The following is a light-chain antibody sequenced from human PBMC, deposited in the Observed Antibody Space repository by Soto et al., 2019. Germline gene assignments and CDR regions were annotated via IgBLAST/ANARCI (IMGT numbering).Light chain of an antibody. V-gene: IGKV1-39*01. CDR3: QQSYSSPPWT. CDR2: DAS. Sequence: DIQLTQSPSSLSASVGDKVTITCRASQSIRSYLDWVQQKPGKAPKLLIYDASSLQTGVPSRFSGSGSGTDVSITISSRQPEDFATYYCQQSYSSPPWTFGQGTKVEIK. J-gene: IGKJ1*01. CDR1: QSIRSY.